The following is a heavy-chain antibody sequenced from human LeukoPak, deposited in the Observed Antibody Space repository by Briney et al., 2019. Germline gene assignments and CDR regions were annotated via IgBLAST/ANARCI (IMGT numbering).Heavy chain of an antibody. Sequence: SETLSLSCTVSGGSISSYYWSWIRQPPGKGLEWIGYIYDSGSTNYNPSLKSRVTISVDTSKNQFSLNLHSVTAADTAVYYCARDGIAAAGDNPLNYYYGIDVWGKGTTVTVSS. CDR1: GGSISSYY. D-gene: IGHD6-13*01. CDR2: IYDSGST. V-gene: IGHV4-59*01. CDR3: ARDGIAAAGDNPLNYYYGIDV. J-gene: IGHJ6*04.